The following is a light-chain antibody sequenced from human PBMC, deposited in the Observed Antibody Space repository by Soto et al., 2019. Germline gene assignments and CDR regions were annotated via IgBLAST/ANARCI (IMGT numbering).Light chain of an antibody. V-gene: IGKV3-20*01. Sequence: EIVMTMSPATLSVSTGERATLSCRASQSINNDLAWYQHNPGQAPSLLIYGASSRATGIPDRFSGRGSGTDFTLTISRLEPEDFALYYCQQYGDSLFTFCHGAKVDIK. CDR1: QSINND. CDR3: QQYGDSLFT. CDR2: GAS. J-gene: IGKJ3*01.